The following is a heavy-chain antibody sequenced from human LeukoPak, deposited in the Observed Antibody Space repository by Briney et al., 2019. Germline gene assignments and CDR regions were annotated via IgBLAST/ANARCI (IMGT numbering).Heavy chain of an antibody. Sequence: GGSLRLSCAASGFTFSSYAMSWVRRAPGKGLEWVSAISSNGGGTFYADSVKGQLTISRDNSQNTLYLQMNSLRAEDTAIYYCAKHYGSGTYYNYLDYWGQGTLVTVSS. CDR2: ISSNGGGT. J-gene: IGHJ4*02. V-gene: IGHV3-23*01. D-gene: IGHD3-10*01. CDR3: AKHYGSGTYYNYLDY. CDR1: GFTFSSYA.